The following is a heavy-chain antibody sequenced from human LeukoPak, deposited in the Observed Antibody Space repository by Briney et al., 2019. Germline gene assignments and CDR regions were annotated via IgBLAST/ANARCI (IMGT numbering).Heavy chain of an antibody. CDR1: GFTFNSYA. V-gene: IGHV3-23*01. CDR2: ISGSGGDT. D-gene: IGHD2-15*01. Sequence: GGSLRLSCAASGFTFNSYAMIWVRQAPGKGLEWVSGISGSGGDTHYAESVKGRFTISRDNSKNTLYLQMNSLRADDTAVYFCAKGPMGSCKGAFCYHFDYWGQGTLVTVSS. CDR3: AKGPMGSCKGAFCYHFDY. J-gene: IGHJ4*02.